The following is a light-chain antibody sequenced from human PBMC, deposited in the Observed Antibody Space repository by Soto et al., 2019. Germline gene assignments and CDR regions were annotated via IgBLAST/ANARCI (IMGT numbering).Light chain of an antibody. Sequence: EIVLTQSPGTLSLSPGERATLSCRASQSVSSSYLAWYQQKPGQAPRLLIYGASSRATGIPDRFSGRGSGTEFTLTISRLEPEDFAVYYCQQYGSSPVTFGQGTKVEIK. V-gene: IGKV3-20*01. J-gene: IGKJ1*01. CDR2: GAS. CDR1: QSVSSSY. CDR3: QQYGSSPVT.